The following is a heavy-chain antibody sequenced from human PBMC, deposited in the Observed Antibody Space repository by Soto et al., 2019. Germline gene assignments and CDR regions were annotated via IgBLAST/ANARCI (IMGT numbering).Heavy chain of an antibody. CDR3: ARVVVPAGPGGMDV. J-gene: IGHJ6*02. Sequence: PSETLSLTCTVSGGSISSYYWSWIRQPPGKGLEWIGYIYYSGSTNYNPSLKSRVTISVDTSKNQFSLKLSSVPAADTAVYYCARVVVPAGPGGMDVWGQGTTVTV. CDR2: IYYSGST. D-gene: IGHD2-2*01. V-gene: IGHV4-59*01. CDR1: GGSISSYY.